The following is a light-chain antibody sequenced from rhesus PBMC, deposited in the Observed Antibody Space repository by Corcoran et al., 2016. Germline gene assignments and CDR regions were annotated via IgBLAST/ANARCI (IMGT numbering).Light chain of an antibody. Sequence: DIQMTQSPSSLSASVGDRVTITCRASQDINNWLAWYQQKPGKAPKLLIYRATNFETGVPSRFSGSGSGHDYPLTISSLPPADIATYSCQQYDHSPFTFGPGTKLDIK. CDR2: RAT. J-gene: IGKJ3*01. V-gene: IGKV1-69*01. CDR3: QQYDHSPFT. CDR1: QDINNW.